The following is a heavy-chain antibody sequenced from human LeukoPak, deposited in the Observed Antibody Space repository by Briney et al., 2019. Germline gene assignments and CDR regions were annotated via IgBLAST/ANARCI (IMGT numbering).Heavy chain of an antibody. CDR1: GGSISSYY. J-gene: IGHJ4*02. CDR3: ARSWELYYFDY. Sequence: SETLSLTCTVPGGSISSYYWSWIRQPPGKGLEWIGYIYDSGSTSYNPSLKGRVTISVDTSKNQFSLKLSSVTAADTAVYYCARSWELYYFDYWGQGTLVTVSS. D-gene: IGHD4-23*01. CDR2: IYDSGST. V-gene: IGHV4-59*01.